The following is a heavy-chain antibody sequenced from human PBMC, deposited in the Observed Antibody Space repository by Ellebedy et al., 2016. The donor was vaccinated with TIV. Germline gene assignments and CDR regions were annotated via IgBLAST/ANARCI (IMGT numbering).Heavy chain of an antibody. J-gene: IGHJ2*01. Sequence: AASVKVSCKASKFTFTDYYIHWVRQAAGQGLEWMGWIIPSSGGTNYAQKFQGRVTMTSDTSISTAYMELTRLTSDDTAVYYCARPTGDWYFDLWGRGTLVTVSS. CDR3: ARPTGDWYFDL. V-gene: IGHV1-2*02. CDR2: IIPSSGGT. CDR1: KFTFTDYY. D-gene: IGHD1-14*01.